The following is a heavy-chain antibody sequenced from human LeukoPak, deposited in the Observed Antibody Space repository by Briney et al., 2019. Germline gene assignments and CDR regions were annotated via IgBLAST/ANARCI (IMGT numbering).Heavy chain of an antibody. CDR3: VKHMRISVWFFDS. Sequence: GGSLRLSCAASGFSFSNYALSWVRQAPGKGLEWVSRISGSGLQTEYADSVKGRFTISRDNPKNTLSLQMSSLNADDTAVYYCVKHMRISVWFFDSGGQGTLVTVSS. CDR1: GFSFSNYA. J-gene: IGHJ4*02. CDR2: ISGSGLQT. V-gene: IGHV3-23*01. D-gene: IGHD6-19*01.